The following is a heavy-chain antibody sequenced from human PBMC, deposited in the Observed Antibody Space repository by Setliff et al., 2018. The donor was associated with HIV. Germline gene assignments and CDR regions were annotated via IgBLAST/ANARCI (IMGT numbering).Heavy chain of an antibody. CDR1: GFTFGDSA. CDR3: TRGGRGGDLLHYMDA. D-gene: IGHD2-15*01. CDR2: IRSKAYGGTT. J-gene: IGHJ6*03. Sequence: HPGGSLRLSCTASGFTFGDSAMSWVRQAPGKGLEWVGFIRSKAYGGTTEYAATVKGRFTISRDDSKSIAYLQMKSLKTEDTAVYYCTRGGRGGDLLHYMDAWGKGTTVTVSS. V-gene: IGHV3-49*04.